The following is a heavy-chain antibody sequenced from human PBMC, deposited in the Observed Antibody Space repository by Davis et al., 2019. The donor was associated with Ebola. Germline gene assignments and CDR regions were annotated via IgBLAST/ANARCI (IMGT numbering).Heavy chain of an antibody. D-gene: IGHD6-13*01. Sequence: GESLKISCAASGFTFSTCAMSWVRQAPGKGLECVSALSAYGGSTYYANSVRGRFTISRDNSKNTLYLQMDTLRVEDTALYYCTKGQGYFLDYWGQGTLVTVSS. CDR1: GFTFSTCA. V-gene: IGHV3-23*01. CDR3: TKGQGYFLDY. CDR2: LSAYGGST. J-gene: IGHJ4*02.